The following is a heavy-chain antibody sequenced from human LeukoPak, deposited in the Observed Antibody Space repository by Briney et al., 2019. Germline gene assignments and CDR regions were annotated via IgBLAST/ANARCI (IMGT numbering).Heavy chain of an antibody. CDR1: GYSFTSYW. V-gene: IGHV5-51*01. J-gene: IGHJ4*02. Sequence: GESLKISCKGSGYSFTSYWIGWVRQVPGKGLEWMGIIYPGDSDTRYSPSFQGQVTISADKSISTAYLQWSSLKASDTAMYYCARTYCGGDCYYSYFDYWGQGTLVTVSS. D-gene: IGHD2-21*02. CDR3: ARTYCGGDCYYSYFDY. CDR2: IYPGDSDT.